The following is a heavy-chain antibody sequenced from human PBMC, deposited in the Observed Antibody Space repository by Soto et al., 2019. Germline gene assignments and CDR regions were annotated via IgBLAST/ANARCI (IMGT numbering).Heavy chain of an antibody. Sequence: EVQLVESGGGLVQPGRSLRLSCVASGFIADDYAMHWVRQAPGKGLEWVSGISSNSATINYADSVKGRFTISRDNAKNTLFLQMTSLSPEDTAFYYCVNDMKWGGMTTIHYFASWGQGTLVTVSS. J-gene: IGHJ4*02. V-gene: IGHV3-9*02. CDR3: VNDMKWGGMTTIHYFAS. CDR1: GFIADDYA. D-gene: IGHD4-17*01. CDR2: ISSNSATI.